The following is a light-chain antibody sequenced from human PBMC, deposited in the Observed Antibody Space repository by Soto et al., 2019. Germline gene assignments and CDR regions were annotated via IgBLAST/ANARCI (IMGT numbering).Light chain of an antibody. CDR3: QQLKSYPLT. Sequence: DIQMTQSPSSLSASVGDRVTITCRASQGISNHLAWYQQKPGKLPKLLIYAASILQSGAPSRFSGSGSGTEFALTISSLQPEDSATYYCQQLKSYPLTFGGGTKVDIK. CDR2: AAS. CDR1: QGISNH. J-gene: IGKJ4*01. V-gene: IGKV1-9*01.